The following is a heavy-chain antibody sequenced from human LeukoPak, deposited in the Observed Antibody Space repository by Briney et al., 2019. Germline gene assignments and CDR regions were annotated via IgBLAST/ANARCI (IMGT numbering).Heavy chain of an antibody. CDR3: ARESARAVTTSFLVADYFDY. V-gene: IGHV3-30-3*01. CDR2: ISYDGSNK. Sequence: PGGSLRLSCAASGFTFSSYAMHWVRQAPGRGLEWVAVISYDGSNKYYADSVKGRFTISRDNSKNTLYLQMNSLRAEDTAVYYCARESARAVTTSFLVADYFDYWGQGTLVTVSS. J-gene: IGHJ4*02. CDR1: GFTFSSYA. D-gene: IGHD4-17*01.